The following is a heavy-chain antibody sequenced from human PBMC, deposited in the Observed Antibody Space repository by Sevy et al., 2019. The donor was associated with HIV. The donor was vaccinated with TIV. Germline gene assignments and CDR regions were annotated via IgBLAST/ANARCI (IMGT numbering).Heavy chain of an antibody. CDR2: IYYSGST. Sequence: SETLSLTCTVSGGSISSSSYYWGWIRQPPGKGLEWIGSIYYSGSTYYNPSLKSRVTISVDTSKNQFSLKLSSVTAADTAVYYCARPVGLGGDFYAPRQDNCYYYGMDVWGQGTTVTVSS. CDR3: ARPVGLGGDFYAPRQDNCYYYGMDV. CDR1: GGSISSSSYY. J-gene: IGHJ6*02. V-gene: IGHV4-39*01. D-gene: IGHD4-17*01.